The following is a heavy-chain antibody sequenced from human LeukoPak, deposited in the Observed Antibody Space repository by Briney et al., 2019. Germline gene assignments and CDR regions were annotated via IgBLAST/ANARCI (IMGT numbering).Heavy chain of an antibody. CDR3: ARVYYSSSYDYWYFDL. J-gene: IGHJ2*01. CDR2: KDYSGST. Sequence: GSLRLSCAASGFTFDDYAMSWVRQAPGKGLEWIGYKDYSGSTNYNRCLKSRVTISVDTSKNQFSLKLSSVTAADTAVYYCARVYYSSSYDYWYFDLWGRGTLATVSS. D-gene: IGHD6-13*01. CDR1: GFTFDDYA. V-gene: IGHV4-59*01.